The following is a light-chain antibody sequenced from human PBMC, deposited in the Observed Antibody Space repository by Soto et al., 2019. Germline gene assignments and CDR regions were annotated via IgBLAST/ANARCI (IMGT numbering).Light chain of an antibody. J-gene: IGLJ2*01. Sequence: SYELTQPPSVSVAPGKTARITCGGNNIGSKSVHWYQQKPGQAPVLVIYYDSDRPSGIPERFSGSNSGNTATLTISMVDAGDEADYYCQVWDSSSDHVVFGGGTKVTVL. CDR2: YDS. V-gene: IGLV3-21*04. CDR3: QVWDSSSDHVV. CDR1: NIGSKS.